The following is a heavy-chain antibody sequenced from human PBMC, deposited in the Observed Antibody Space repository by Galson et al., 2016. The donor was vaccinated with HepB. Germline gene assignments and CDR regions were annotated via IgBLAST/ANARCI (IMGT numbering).Heavy chain of an antibody. J-gene: IGHJ4*02. Sequence: TLSLTCTVSGDYINSGSFYWNWVRQPAGKQLEWIGRIYTNKDTKFNPSLESRVTVSVDPSKNQFSLRLNSVTAADTAIYYCARGNLVLSIGYWGRGILVTVSS. CDR2: IYTNKDT. CDR1: GDYINSGSFY. V-gene: IGHV4-61*02. CDR3: ARGNLVLSIGY. D-gene: IGHD1-26*01.